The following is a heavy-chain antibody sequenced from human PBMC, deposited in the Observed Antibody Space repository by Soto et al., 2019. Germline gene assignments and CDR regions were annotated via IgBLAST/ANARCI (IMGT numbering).Heavy chain of an antibody. CDR1: GGSITNYY. Sequence: QVQLQESGPGLVKPSETLSLTCTVSGGSITNYYCSWFRQPPGKGLEWIGYINYDGYSAYNLSLKSRVPLSMDASKTQFSLMLESVTATDTAVYYCARHGFGPLHGLVDVWGPGTTVIVSS. CDR2: INYDGYS. V-gene: IGHV4-59*08. D-gene: IGHD3-10*01. CDR3: ARHGFGPLHGLVDV. J-gene: IGHJ6*02.